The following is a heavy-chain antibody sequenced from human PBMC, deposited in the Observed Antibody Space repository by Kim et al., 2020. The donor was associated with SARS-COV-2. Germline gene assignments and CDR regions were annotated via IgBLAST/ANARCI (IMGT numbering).Heavy chain of an antibody. Sequence: NVQGRVTITADNATSTAYMELSSLRSEDTAVYYCARSTDSMVRGVGYFDYWGQGTLVTVSS. D-gene: IGHD3-10*01. J-gene: IGHJ4*02. CDR3: ARSTDSMVRGVGYFDY. V-gene: IGHV1-69*02.